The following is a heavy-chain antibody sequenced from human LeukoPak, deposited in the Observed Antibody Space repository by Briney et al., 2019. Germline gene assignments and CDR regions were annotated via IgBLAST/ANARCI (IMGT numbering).Heavy chain of an antibody. CDR2: IRYDGSNK. CDR1: GFTFSSYG. Sequence: GESLKISCAASGFTFSSYGMHWVRQAPGKGLEWVAFIRYDGSNKYYADSVKGRFTISRDNSKNTLYLQMNSLRAEDTAVYYCAKARLWYQLLLDYWGQGTLVTVSS. V-gene: IGHV3-30*02. J-gene: IGHJ4*02. D-gene: IGHD2-2*01. CDR3: AKARLWYQLLLDY.